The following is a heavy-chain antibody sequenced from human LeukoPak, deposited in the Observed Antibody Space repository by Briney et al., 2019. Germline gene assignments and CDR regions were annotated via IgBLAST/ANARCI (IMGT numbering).Heavy chain of an antibody. V-gene: IGHV3-48*03. J-gene: IGHJ3*02. CDR2: ISSSGSTI. CDR1: GFTFSSYE. D-gene: IGHD5-18*01. CDR3: ARDQQLWLNGAFDI. Sequence: PGGSLRLSCAASGFTFSSYEMNWVRQAPGKGPEWVSYISSSGSTIYYADSVKGRFTISRDNAKNSLYLQMNSLRAEDTAVYYCARDQQLWLNGAFDIWGQGTMVTVSS.